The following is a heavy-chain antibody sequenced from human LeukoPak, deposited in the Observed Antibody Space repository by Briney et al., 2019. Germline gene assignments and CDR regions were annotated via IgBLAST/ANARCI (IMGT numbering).Heavy chain of an antibody. CDR1: GYTFTGYY. J-gene: IGHJ3*02. V-gene: IGHV1-8*02. D-gene: IGHD6-13*01. CDR3: ARASSSWRFDI. CDR2: MNPNSGNT. Sequence: GASVKVSCKASGYTFTGYYMHWVRQATGQGLEWMGWMNPNSGNTGYAQKFQGRVTMTRNTSISTAYMELSSLRSEDTAVYYCARASSSWRFDIWGQGTMVTVSS.